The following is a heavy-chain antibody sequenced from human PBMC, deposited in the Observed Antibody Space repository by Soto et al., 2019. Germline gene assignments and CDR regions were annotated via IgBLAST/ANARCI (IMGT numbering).Heavy chain of an antibody. Sequence: GASVKVSCKSSGGTFSSHSINWVRQAPGQGLEWMGGIIPIFGPANFAKNSQGRVTITADESTTTAYMELSSLTSEDTAVYYCATGSFTSTGGRIGYHYNAMDVWGQGTTVTVSS. CDR2: IIPIFGPA. CDR1: GGTFSSHS. J-gene: IGHJ6*02. CDR3: ATGSFTSTGGRIGYHYNAMDV. V-gene: IGHV1-69*13. D-gene: IGHD1-1*01.